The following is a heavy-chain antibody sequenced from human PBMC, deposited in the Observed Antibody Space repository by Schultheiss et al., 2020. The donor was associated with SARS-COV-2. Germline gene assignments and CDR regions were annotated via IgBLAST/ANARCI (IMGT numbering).Heavy chain of an antibody. CDR1: GGTFSSYA. D-gene: IGHD3-22*01. CDR2: IIPIFGTA. J-gene: IGHJ4*02. Sequence: SVKVSCKASGGTFSSYAISWVRQAPGQGLEWMGGIIPIFGTANYAQKFQGRVTITADESTSTAYMELSSLRSDDTAVYYCAKLLGLFFGPLDYWGQGTLVTVSS. V-gene: IGHV1-69*13. CDR3: AKLLGLFFGPLDY.